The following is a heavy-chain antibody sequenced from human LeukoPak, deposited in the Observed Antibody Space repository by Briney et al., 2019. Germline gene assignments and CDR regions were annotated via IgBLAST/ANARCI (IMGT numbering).Heavy chain of an antibody. Sequence: PSETLSLTCTVSGGSISSYYWSWIRQPPGKGLEWIGYIYYSGSTNYNPSLKSRVTISVDTSKNQFSLKLSSVTAADTAVYYCARVGDYGDYRFDYWGQGTLVTVSS. J-gene: IGHJ4*02. CDR2: IYYSGST. CDR3: ARVGDYGDYRFDY. CDR1: GGSISSYY. D-gene: IGHD4-17*01. V-gene: IGHV4-59*01.